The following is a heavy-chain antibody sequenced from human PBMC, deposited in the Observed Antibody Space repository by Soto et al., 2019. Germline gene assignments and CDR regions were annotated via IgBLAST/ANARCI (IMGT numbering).Heavy chain of an antibody. CDR1: GGSISSNNW. CDR2: MHHSGST. Sequence: SETLSLTCAVSGGSISSNNWWSWVRQPPGKGLEWIGEMHHSGSTNYNPSLKSRVTISVDKSKNQFSLKVSSVTAADTAVYYCARSGYGSSDFDHWGQGTLVTVSS. CDR3: ARSGYGSSDFDH. V-gene: IGHV4-4*02. J-gene: IGHJ4*01. D-gene: IGHD6-13*01.